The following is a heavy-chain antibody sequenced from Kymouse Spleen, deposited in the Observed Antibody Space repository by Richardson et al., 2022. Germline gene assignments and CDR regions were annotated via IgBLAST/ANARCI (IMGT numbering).Heavy chain of an antibody. J-gene: IGHJ4*02. Sequence: QVQLQQWGAGLLKPSETLSLTCAVYGGSFSGYYWSWIRQPPGKGLEWIGEINHSGSTNYNPSLKSRVTISVDTSKNQFSLKLSSVTAADTAVYYCASVDIVATIGDYWGQGTLVTVSS. CDR1: GGSFSGYY. CDR3: ASVDIVATIGDY. V-gene: IGHV4-34*01. CDR2: INHSGST. D-gene: IGHD5-12*01.